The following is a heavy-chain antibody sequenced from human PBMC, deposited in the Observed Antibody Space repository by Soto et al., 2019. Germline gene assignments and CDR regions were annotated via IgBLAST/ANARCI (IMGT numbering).Heavy chain of an antibody. Sequence: EVQLVESGGGLVKPGGSLRLSCAASGFTFSSYSMNWVRQAPGKGLEWVSSISSSSSYIYYADSVKGRFTISRDNAKNSLYLQMNSLRAEDTAVYYCARVLAPPSYCSGGSSYSVANQGVFDYWGQGTLVTVSS. D-gene: IGHD2-15*01. CDR1: GFTFSSYS. CDR2: ISSSSSYI. CDR3: ARVLAPPSYCSGGSSYSVANQGVFDY. J-gene: IGHJ4*02. V-gene: IGHV3-21*01.